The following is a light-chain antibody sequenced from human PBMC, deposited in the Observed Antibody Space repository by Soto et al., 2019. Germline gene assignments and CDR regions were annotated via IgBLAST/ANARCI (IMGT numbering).Light chain of an antibody. CDR2: DVS. Sequence: QSVLTQPASVSGSPGLSITISCTGSSSDIGGYNYVSWYQQHPGKAPKLLIYDVSYRPSGISDRFSGSKSGNTASLTISGLQPEDEADYYCSSYGASSTLFGGGTKLTVL. CDR3: SSYGASSTL. CDR1: SSDIGGYNY. J-gene: IGLJ2*01. V-gene: IGLV2-14*03.